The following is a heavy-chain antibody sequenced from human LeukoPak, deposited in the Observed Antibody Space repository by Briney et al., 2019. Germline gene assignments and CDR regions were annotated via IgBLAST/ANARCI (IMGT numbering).Heavy chain of an antibody. D-gene: IGHD3-3*01. J-gene: IGHJ4*02. V-gene: IGHV3-7*01. CDR3: ARDLYDFWSGYYFDY. Sequence: GGSLRLSCAASGFTFSSYWMSWVRQAPGKGLEWVANIKQDGSEKYYVDSVKGRFTISRDNAKNSLYPQMNSLRAEDTAVYYCARDLYDFWSGYYFDYWGQGTLVTVSS. CDR1: GFTFSSYW. CDR2: IKQDGSEK.